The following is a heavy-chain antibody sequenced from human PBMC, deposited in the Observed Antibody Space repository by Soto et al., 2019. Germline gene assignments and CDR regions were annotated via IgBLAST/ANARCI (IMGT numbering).Heavy chain of an antibody. CDR2: IYYSGST. CDR1: GGSISSGGYY. V-gene: IGHV4-31*03. D-gene: IGHD2-21*02. J-gene: IGHJ4*02. CDR3: AREGAETALFDY. Sequence: SETLSLTCTVSGGSISSGGYYWSWIRQHPGKGLEWIGYIYYSGSTYYNPSLKSRVTISVDTSKNQFSLKLSSVTAADTAVYYCAREGAETALFDYWGQGTLVTVSS.